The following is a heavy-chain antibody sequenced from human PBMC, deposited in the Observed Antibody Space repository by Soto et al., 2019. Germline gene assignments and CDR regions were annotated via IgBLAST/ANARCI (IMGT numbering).Heavy chain of an antibody. CDR2: INPNSGGT. D-gene: IGHD4-17*01. CDR1: GYTCTGYY. J-gene: IGHJ6*02. CDR3: ARDLNYGDPDYYYYGMDV. Sequence: ASVKVSCKASGYTCTGYYMHWVRQAPGQGLEWMGWINPNSGGTNYAQKFQGRVTMTRDTSISTAYMELSRLRSDDTAVYYCARDLNYGDPDYYYYGMDVWGQGTTVTVSS. V-gene: IGHV1-2*02.